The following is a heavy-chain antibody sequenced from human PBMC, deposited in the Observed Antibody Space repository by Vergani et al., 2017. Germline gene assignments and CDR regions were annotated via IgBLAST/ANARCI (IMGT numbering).Heavy chain of an antibody. D-gene: IGHD3-22*01. CDR2: INHSGST. V-gene: IGHV4-34*01. CDR3: ARDPSYYDSSGYSSWFDP. CDR1: GGSFSGYY. J-gene: IGHJ5*02. Sequence: QVQLQQWGAGLLKPSETLSLTCAVYGGSFSGYYWSWIRQPPGKGLEWIGEINHSGSTNYNPSLKSRVTISVDTSKNQFSLKLSSVTAADTAVYYCARDPSYYDSSGYSSWFDPWGQGTLVTVSS.